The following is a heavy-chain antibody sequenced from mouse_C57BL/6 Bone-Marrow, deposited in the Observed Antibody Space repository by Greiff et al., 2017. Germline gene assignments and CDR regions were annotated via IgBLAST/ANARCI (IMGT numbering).Heavy chain of an antibody. V-gene: IGHV5-17*01. Sequence: EVKVVESGGGLVKPGGSLKLSCAASGFTFSDYGMHWVRQAPEKGLEWVAYISSGSSTIYYADTVKGRFTISRDNAKNTLFLQMTSLRSEDTAMYYCTKMNYGGDFDYWGQGTTLTVSS. J-gene: IGHJ2*01. D-gene: IGHD1-2*01. CDR2: ISSGSSTI. CDR3: TKMNYGGDFDY. CDR1: GFTFSDYG.